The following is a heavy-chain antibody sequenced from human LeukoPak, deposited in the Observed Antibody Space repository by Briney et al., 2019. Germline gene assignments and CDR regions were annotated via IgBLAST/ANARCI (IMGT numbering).Heavy chain of an antibody. CDR3: ARGGGLYYDFWSGYYFDY. D-gene: IGHD3-3*01. CDR1: GYTFTSYD. V-gene: IGHV1-8*03. J-gene: IGHJ4*02. CDR2: MNPNSGNT. Sequence: GASVKVSCKASGYTFTSYDINWVRQATGQGLEWMGWMNPNSGNTGYAQKFQGRVTITRNTSISTAYMELSSLRSEDTAVYYCARGGGLYYDFWSGYYFDYWGQGTLVTVSS.